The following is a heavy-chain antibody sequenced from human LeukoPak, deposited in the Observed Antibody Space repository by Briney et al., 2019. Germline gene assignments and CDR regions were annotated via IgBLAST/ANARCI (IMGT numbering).Heavy chain of an antibody. V-gene: IGHV1-69*13. D-gene: IGHD6-13*01. CDR3: AIKTGYSSSWYYYYYYMDV. CDR2: IIPIFGTA. Sequence: ASVKVSCKASGGTFSSYAISWVRQAPGQGLEWMGGIIPIFGTANYAQKFQGRVTITADESTSTAYMELSSLRSEDTAVYYCAIKTGYSSSWYYYYYYMDVWGKGTTVTVSS. CDR1: GGTFSSYA. J-gene: IGHJ6*03.